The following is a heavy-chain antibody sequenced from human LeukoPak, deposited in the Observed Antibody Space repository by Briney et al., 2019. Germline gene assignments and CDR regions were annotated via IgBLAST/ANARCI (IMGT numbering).Heavy chain of an antibody. CDR1: GYTFTSYG. D-gene: IGHD6-13*01. Sequence: ASVKVSCKASGYTFTSYGISWVRQAPGQGLEWMGWISAYNGNTNYAQKLQGRVTMTTDTSTSTAYMELRSLRSDDTAVYYCARDLSIAAAGSGLAGYWGQGTLVTVSS. V-gene: IGHV1-18*01. J-gene: IGHJ4*02. CDR3: ARDLSIAAAGSGLAGY. CDR2: ISAYNGNT.